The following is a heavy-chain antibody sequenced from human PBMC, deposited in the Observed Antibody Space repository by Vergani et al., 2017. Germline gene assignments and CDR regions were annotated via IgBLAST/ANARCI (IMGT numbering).Heavy chain of an antibody. CDR3: ARDSIVVEYYYYDGMDV. J-gene: IGHJ6*02. CDR2: IIPILGIA. Sequence: QVQLVQSGAEVKKPGSSVKVSCKASGGTFSSYTISWVRQAPGQGLEWMGRIIPILGIANYAQKFQGRVTITADKSTSTAYMELSRLRSEDTAVYYCARDSIVVEYYYYDGMDVWGQGTTVTVSS. V-gene: IGHV1-69*08. CDR1: GGTFSSYT. D-gene: IGHD3-22*01.